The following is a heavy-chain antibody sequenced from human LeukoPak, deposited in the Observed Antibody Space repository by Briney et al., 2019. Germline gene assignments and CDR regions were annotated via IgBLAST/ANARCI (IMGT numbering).Heavy chain of an antibody. J-gene: IGHJ4*02. V-gene: IGHV4-39*01. CDR3: ARLTRSLTFDY. Sequence: KGPEWIGTIYYSGSTYYNPSLKSRVTISVDTSKNQFSLKLRTVTAADTAMYYCARLTRSLTFDYWGQGTLVTVSS. CDR2: IYYSGST. D-gene: IGHD2-21*02.